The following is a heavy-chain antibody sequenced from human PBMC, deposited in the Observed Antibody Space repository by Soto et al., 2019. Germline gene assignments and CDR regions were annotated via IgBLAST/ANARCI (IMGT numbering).Heavy chain of an antibody. CDR3: ATARIDCSSTSCRNPFDY. J-gene: IGHJ4*02. CDR2: FDPEDGET. D-gene: IGHD2-2*01. Sequence: ASVKVSCKVSGYTLTELSMHWVRQAPGKGLEWMGGFDPEDGETIYAQKFQGRVTMTEDTSTDTAYMELSSLRSEDTAVYYCATARIDCSSTSCRNPFDYWGQGTLVTVYS. V-gene: IGHV1-24*01. CDR1: GYTLTELS.